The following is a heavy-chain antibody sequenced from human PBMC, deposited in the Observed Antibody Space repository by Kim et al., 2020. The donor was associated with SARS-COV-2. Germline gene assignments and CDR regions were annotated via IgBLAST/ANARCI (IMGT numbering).Heavy chain of an antibody. Sequence: ASVKVSCKTSGYMFTGYVINWVRQAPGQGLEWLGWIDAKTGNPTYAQGLTGRVVFSLDTSVRTTYLQISNLKAEDTAVYYCAGRIGYYYAVDVWGQGTTV. CDR2: IDAKTGNP. D-gene: IGHD2-15*01. J-gene: IGHJ6*02. CDR1: GYMFTGYV. CDR3: AGRIGYYYAVDV. V-gene: IGHV7-4-1*02.